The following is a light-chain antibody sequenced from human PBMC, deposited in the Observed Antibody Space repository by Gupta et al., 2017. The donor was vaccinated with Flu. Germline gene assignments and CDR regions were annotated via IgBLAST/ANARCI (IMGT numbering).Light chain of an antibody. V-gene: IGKV3-20*01. CDR1: QSVSSDY. J-gene: IGKJ4*01. Sequence: PGTLSLSPGERATLSCRASQSVSSDYLVWYQQRPGQAPSLLIYGASNRASGIPDRFSGSESGTEFTLTISSLEPEDSAVYYWQQFGRSLTFGGGTKMEI. CDR3: QQFGRSLT. CDR2: GAS.